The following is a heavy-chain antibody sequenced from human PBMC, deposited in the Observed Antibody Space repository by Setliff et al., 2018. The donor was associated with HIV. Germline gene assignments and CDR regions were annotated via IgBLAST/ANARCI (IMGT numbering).Heavy chain of an antibody. J-gene: IGHJ4*02. V-gene: IGHV3-33*01. CDR2: IWYDGSKK. Sequence: PGGSLRLSCTASGFTFSRQGMHWVRQAPGKGLEWVAVIWYDGSKKYYGDSAKGRFTISRDNSKNTVSLEMNSLRAEDTAMYYCARESGGNPVGLLDNLGQGTLVTVSS. CDR3: ARESGGNPVGLLDN. CDR1: GFTFSRQG. D-gene: IGHD2-15*01.